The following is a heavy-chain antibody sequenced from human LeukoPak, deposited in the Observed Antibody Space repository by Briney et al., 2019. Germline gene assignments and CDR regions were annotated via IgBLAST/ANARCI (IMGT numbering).Heavy chain of an antibody. D-gene: IGHD6-19*01. Sequence: ASVKVSCKASGYTFTSYDINWVRQATGQGLEWMGWVNPNSGNTDYAQRFQGRVTMTRNTSISTAYMELRSLRSEDTAVYYCAREHSGWYGTLYYYFDYWGQGTLVTVSS. CDR2: VNPNSGNT. V-gene: IGHV1-8*01. J-gene: IGHJ4*02. CDR3: AREHSGWYGTLYYYFDY. CDR1: GYTFTSYD.